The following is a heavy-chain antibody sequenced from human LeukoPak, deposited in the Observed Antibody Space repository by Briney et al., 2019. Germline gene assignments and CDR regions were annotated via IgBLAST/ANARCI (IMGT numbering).Heavy chain of an antibody. CDR2: IYNSGSP. D-gene: IGHD3-3*01. CDR3: ARGFRDFTIFGVFTPGAFDI. Sequence: SETLSLTCTVSGGSISSGDYYWSWIRQPPGKGLEWIGYIYNSGSPYYNPSLKSRVTISVDTSKNQFSLKVSSVTAPDTAVYYCARGFRDFTIFGVFTPGAFDIWGQGTMVTVSS. V-gene: IGHV4-30-4*08. J-gene: IGHJ3*02. CDR1: GGSISSGDYY.